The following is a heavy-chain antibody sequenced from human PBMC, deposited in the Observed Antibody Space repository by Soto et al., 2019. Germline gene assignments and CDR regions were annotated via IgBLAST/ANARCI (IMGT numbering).Heavy chain of an antibody. J-gene: IGHJ3*02. CDR3: ATQVVVITPDAFDI. CDR2: IYYSGST. D-gene: IGHD3-22*01. CDR1: GGSISSGGYY. V-gene: IGHV4-31*03. Sequence: QVQLQESGPGLVKPSQTLSLTCTVSGGSISSGGYYWSWIRPHPGTGLEWIGYIYYSGSTYYNPSLKSRVTIAVDTSKNQVSLKLSSVSAADTAVYYCATQVVVITPDAFDIWGQGTMVTVSS.